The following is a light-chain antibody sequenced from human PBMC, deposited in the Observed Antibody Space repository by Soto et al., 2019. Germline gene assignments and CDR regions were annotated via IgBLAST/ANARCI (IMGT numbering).Light chain of an antibody. V-gene: IGLV2-11*01. CDR1: SSDVGGYNY. CDR3: CSYAGSYTLV. J-gene: IGLJ2*01. CDR2: DVS. Sequence: QSALTQPRSVSGSPGQSVTISCTGTSSDVGGYNYVSWYQHHPGKAPKLMTYDVSKRPSGVPDRFSGSKSGNTASLTISGLRAEDEADYYCCSYAGSYTLVFGGGTQLTV.